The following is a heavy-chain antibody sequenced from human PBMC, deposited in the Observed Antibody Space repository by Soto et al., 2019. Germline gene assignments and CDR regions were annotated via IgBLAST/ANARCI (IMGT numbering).Heavy chain of an antibody. D-gene: IGHD2-15*01. CDR1: GDSVSSNSAA. CDR3: AREVGYCSGGSCYGYYYGMDV. Sequence: SQTLSLTCAISGDSVSSNSAAWNWIRQSPSRGLEWLGRAYYRSKWYNDYAVSVKSRITINPDTSKNQFSLQLNSVTPEDTAVYYCAREVGYCSGGSCYGYYYGMDVWGQGTTVTVS. CDR2: AYYRSKWYN. J-gene: IGHJ6*02. V-gene: IGHV6-1*01.